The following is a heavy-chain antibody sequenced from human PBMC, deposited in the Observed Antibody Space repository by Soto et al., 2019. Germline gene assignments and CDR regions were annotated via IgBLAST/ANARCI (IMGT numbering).Heavy chain of an antibody. CDR2: IGTAGDT. V-gene: IGHV3-13*01. CDR3: ARGRGRWRSGWFDP. Sequence: AGGSLRLSCAASGFTFSSYDMHWVRQVTGKGLEWVSAIGTAGDTYYPGSVKGRFTISRENAKNSLYLQMNSLRAGDTAVYYCARGRGRWRSGWFDPWGQGTLVTVSS. CDR1: GFTFSSYD. J-gene: IGHJ5*02. D-gene: IGHD2-21*01.